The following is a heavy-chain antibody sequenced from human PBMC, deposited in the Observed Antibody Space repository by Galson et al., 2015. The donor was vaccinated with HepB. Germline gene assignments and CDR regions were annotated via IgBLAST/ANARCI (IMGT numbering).Heavy chain of an antibody. Sequence: LTCAVYGGSFSGYYWSWIRQPPGKGLEWIGEINHSGSTNYNPSLKSRVTISVDTSKNQFSLKLSSVTAADTAVYYCARGVGVGATQAGAFDIWGQGTMVTVS. J-gene: IGHJ3*02. CDR2: INHSGST. CDR1: GGSFSGYY. CDR3: ARGVGVGATQAGAFDI. D-gene: IGHD1-26*01. V-gene: IGHV4-34*01.